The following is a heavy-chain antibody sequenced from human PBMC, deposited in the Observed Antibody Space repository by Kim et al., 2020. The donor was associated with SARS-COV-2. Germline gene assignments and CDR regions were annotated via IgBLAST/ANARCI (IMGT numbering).Heavy chain of an antibody. Sequence: GGSLRLSCAASGFTFSSYSMNWVRQAPGKGLEWVSYISSSSSTIYYADSVKGRFTISRDNAKNSLYLQMNSLRDEDTAVYYCARFGLVEHVLRYFDWLLPFDYWGQGTLVTVSS. CDR3: ARFGLVEHVLRYFDWLLPFDY. V-gene: IGHV3-48*02. J-gene: IGHJ4*02. CDR2: ISSSSSTI. CDR1: GFTFSSYS. D-gene: IGHD3-9*01.